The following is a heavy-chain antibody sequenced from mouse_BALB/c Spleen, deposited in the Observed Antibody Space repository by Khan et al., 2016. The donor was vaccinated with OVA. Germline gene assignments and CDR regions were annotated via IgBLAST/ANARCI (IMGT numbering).Heavy chain of an antibody. J-gene: IGHJ3*01. CDR3: ANLNGNPFAF. Sequence: EVELVESGAELVKPGASVKLSCSASGFNIKDTYIHWMKQRPEQGLEWIGRIDPPNDDSKYGPKFQAKATLTADTSSNTPYLELTILNSEVTAGYCCANLNGNPFAFWGQGTLVSVSA. V-gene: IGHV14-3*02. D-gene: IGHD2-1*01. CDR1: GFNIKDTY. CDR2: IDPPNDDS.